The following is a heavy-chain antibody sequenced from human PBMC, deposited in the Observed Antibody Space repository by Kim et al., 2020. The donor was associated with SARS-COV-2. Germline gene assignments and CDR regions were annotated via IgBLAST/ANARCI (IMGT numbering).Heavy chain of an antibody. J-gene: IGHJ4*02. D-gene: IGHD4-17*01. V-gene: IGHV3-23*01. Sequence: YADSRKGRFTNTRDNSKNPLYLQMNSLRAEDTAVYYCAKLVTTVITPFDYWGQGTLVTVSS. CDR3: AKLVTTVITPFDY.